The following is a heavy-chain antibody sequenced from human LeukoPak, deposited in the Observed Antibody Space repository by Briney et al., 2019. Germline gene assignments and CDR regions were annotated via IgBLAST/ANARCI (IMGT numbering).Heavy chain of an antibody. CDR3: AKDMMAIVGGTTSAFDM. CDR2: ISWNSGTI. J-gene: IGHJ3*02. Sequence: PGGSLRLSCAVSGFTFDDYAMHWVRQESGKGLEWVSGISWNSGTIVYADSVKGRFTTSRDNAKNSLFLQMNSLRAEDTALYYCAKDMMAIVGGTTSAFDMWGQGTMVTVSS. D-gene: IGHD1-26*01. CDR1: GFTFDDYA. V-gene: IGHV3-9*01.